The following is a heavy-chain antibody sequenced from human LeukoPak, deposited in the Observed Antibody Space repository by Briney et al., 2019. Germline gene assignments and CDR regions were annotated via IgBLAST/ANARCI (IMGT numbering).Heavy chain of an antibody. CDR3: ASPTSATLSSSRGYYYYYMDV. J-gene: IGHJ6*03. D-gene: IGHD6-6*01. V-gene: IGHV1-69*13. Sequence: ASVKVSCKASGGTFSSYAISWVRQAPGQGLEWMGGIIPIFGTANYAQKFQGGVTITADESTSTAYMELSSLRSEDTAVYYCASPTSATLSSSRGYYYYYMDVWGKGTTVTVSS. CDR2: IIPIFGTA. CDR1: GGTFSSYA.